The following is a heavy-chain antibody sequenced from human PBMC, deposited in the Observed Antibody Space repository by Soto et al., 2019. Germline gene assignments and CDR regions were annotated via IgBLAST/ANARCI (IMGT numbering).Heavy chain of an antibody. Sequence: GGSLRLSCAASGFPLSTYGMTWVRQAPGKGLEWISAITGTGGTTYYVDSVKGRFTSSRDNSKNMLYLQVNSLRVEDTAVYYCARILGYWYGLDVGGQRTTITVCS. CDR3: ARILGYWYGLDV. CDR1: GFPLSTYG. J-gene: IGHJ6*02. CDR2: ITGTGGTT. D-gene: IGHD2-15*01. V-gene: IGHV3-23*01.